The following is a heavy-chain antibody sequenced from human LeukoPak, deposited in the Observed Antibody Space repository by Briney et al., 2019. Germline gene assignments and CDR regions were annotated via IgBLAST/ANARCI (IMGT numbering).Heavy chain of an antibody. V-gene: IGHV3-48*03. CDR3: ASLTTAEAFDI. CDR2: ISSSGSTI. J-gene: IGHJ3*02. Sequence: GGSLRLSCAASGFTFSSYEMNWVRQAPGKGLEWVSYISSSGSTIYYADSVKGRFTISRDNAKNSLYLQMNSLRAEDTAVYYCASLTTAEAFDIWGQGTMVTVSS. CDR1: GFTFSSYE. D-gene: IGHD3-22*01.